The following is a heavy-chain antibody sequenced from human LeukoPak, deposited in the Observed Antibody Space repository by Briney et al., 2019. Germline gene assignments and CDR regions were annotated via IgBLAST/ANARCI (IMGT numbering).Heavy chain of an antibody. CDR3: AKVMGRGYCSGGSCTTFDY. CDR1: GFTFDDYA. V-gene: IGHV3-43D*03. D-gene: IGHD2-15*01. J-gene: IGHJ4*02. Sequence: PGGSLRLSCAASGFTFDDYAMHWVRQAPGKGLEWVSLISWDGGSTYYADSVKGRFTISRDNSKNSLYLQMNSLRAEDTALYYCAKVMGRGYCSGGSCTTFDYWGQGTLVTVS. CDR2: ISWDGGST.